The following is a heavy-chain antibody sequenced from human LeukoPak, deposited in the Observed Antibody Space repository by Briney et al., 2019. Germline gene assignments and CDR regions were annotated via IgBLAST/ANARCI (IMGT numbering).Heavy chain of an antibody. CDR3: GKTTTGYSSGQKPAWPVDY. D-gene: IGHD6-19*01. J-gene: IGHJ4*02. CDR1: GFTFSDYY. V-gene: IGHV3-11*01. Sequence: GSLRLSCAASGFTFSDYYMSWIRQAPGKGLEWVSYISSSSSTIYYADSAKGRFTISRDNSKNTVYLQINSLRAEDTAVYYCGKTTTGYSSGQKPAWPVDYWGQGTLVTVSS. CDR2: ISSSSSTI.